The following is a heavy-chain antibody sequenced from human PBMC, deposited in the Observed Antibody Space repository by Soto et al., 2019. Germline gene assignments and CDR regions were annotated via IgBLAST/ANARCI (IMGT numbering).Heavy chain of an antibody. CDR2: ISGSTGTT. CDR3: AKVIVLGASTLEY. D-gene: IGHD6-6*01. J-gene: IGHJ4*02. CDR1: GFMFNHYA. Sequence: EQVLESGGGLVQPGGSLRLSCEASGFMFNHYAMAWVRQTPGKGLEWVSVISGSTGTTYYADSVKGRFTISRDNSKNTVYLQMYILRVEDSALYSCAKVIVLGASTLEYWGPCTRVTVSS. V-gene: IGHV3-23*01.